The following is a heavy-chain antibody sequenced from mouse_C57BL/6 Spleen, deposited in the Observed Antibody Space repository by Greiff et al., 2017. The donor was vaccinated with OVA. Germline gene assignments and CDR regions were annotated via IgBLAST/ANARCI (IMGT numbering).Heavy chain of an antibody. Sequence: QVQLQQPGAELVRPGSSVKLSCKASGYTFTSYWMHWVKQRPIQGLEWIGNIDPSDSETHYNQKFKDKATLTVDKSSSTAYMQLSSLTSEYSAVYYCAREDYYGYYAMDYWGQGTSVTVSS. CDR2: IDPSDSET. CDR3: AREDYYGYYAMDY. D-gene: IGHD1-1*01. J-gene: IGHJ4*01. V-gene: IGHV1-52*01. CDR1: GYTFTSYW.